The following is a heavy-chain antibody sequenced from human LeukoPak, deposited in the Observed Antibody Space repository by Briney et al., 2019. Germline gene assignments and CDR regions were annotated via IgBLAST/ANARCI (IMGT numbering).Heavy chain of an antibody. Sequence: PGGSLRLSCAASGFMLNNYDMHWVRQAPGRGLEWIGEINHSGSTNYNPSLKSRVTISVDTSKNQFSLKLSSVTAADTAVYYCASGGYSGSYWMLVDYWGQGTLVTVSS. J-gene: IGHJ4*02. V-gene: IGHV4-34*01. CDR1: GFMLNNYD. D-gene: IGHD1-26*01. CDR2: INHSGST. CDR3: ASGGYSGSYWMLVDY.